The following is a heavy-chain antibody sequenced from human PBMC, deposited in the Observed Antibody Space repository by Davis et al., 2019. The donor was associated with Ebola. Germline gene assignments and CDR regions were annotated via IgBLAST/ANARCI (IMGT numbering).Heavy chain of an antibody. V-gene: IGHV1-69*05. CDR1: GGTFSSYA. D-gene: IGHD2-2*01. J-gene: IGHJ6*02. CDR3: AIVEVVPAAMEYGMDV. CDR2: ITPIFGTA. Sequence: SVKVSCKASGGTFSSYAISWVRQAPGQGLEWMGGITPIFGTANYAQKFQGRVTITRDTSASTAYMELSSLRSEDTAVYYCAIVEVVPAAMEYGMDVWGQGTTVTVSS.